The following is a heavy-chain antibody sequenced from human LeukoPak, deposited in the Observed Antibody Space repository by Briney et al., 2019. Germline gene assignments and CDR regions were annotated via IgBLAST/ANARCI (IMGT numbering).Heavy chain of an antibody. J-gene: IGHJ5*02. Sequence: TSETLSLTCAVYGGSFSSYYWGWIRQPPGKGLEWIGSIYYSGSTYYNPSLKSRVTISVDTSKNQFSLKLSSVTAADTAVYYCARGPQDTWELLHLWFDPWGQGTLVTVSS. D-gene: IGHD1-26*01. CDR2: IYYSGST. CDR3: ARGPQDTWELLHLWFDP. CDR1: GGSFSSYY. V-gene: IGHV4-39*07.